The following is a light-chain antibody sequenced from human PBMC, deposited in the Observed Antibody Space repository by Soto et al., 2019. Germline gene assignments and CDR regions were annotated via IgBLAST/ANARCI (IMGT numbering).Light chain of an antibody. V-gene: IGKV3-11*01. CDR1: ESVDIY. CDR3: QQRRNWPPLT. J-gene: IGKJ4*01. CDR2: HAS. Sequence: ETVLTQSPATLSLSPGETATLSCRASESVDIYLAWYQQKPGQAPRLLIYHASNRATGIPARFSGSGSGTDFTLTISSLEPEDSALYYCQQRRNWPPLTFGGGTRVDI.